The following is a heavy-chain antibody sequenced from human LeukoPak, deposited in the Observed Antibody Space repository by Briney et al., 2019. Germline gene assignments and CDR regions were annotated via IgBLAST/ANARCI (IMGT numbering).Heavy chain of an antibody. CDR3: ARSAKGIAVAGREFDY. CDR2: IYTRGST. V-gene: IGHV4-4*07. Sequence: SETLSLTCTVSGGSISSYYWSWIRQPAGKGLEWTGRIYTRGSTNYNPSLKSRVTMSVDTSKNQFSLKLSSVTAADTAVYYCARSAKGIAVAGREFDYWGQGTLVTVSS. J-gene: IGHJ4*02. CDR1: GGSISSYY. D-gene: IGHD6-19*01.